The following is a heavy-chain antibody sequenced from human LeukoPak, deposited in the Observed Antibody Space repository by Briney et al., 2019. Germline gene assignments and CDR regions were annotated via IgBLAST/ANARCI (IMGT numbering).Heavy chain of an antibody. J-gene: IGHJ5*02. Sequence: GGSLRLSCAASGFTFSSYAMIWVRQAPGKGLEWVSIISSSGDSTYYADSVRGRFTFSRDNSKNTLSLQMSSLGADDTAVYYCAKVGTIETTEELNWFDPWGQGTLVTVSS. D-gene: IGHD4-11*01. CDR1: GFTFSSYA. V-gene: IGHV3-23*01. CDR3: AKVGTIETTEELNWFDP. CDR2: ISSSGDST.